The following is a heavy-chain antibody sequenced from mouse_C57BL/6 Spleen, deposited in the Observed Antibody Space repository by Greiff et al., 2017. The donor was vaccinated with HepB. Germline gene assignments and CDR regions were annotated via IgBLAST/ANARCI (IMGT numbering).Heavy chain of an antibody. V-gene: IGHV1-22*01. Sequence: EVQLQQSGPELVKPGASVKMSCKASGYTFTDYNMHWVKQSHGKSLEWIGYINPNNGGTSYNQKFKGKATLTVNKSSSTAYMELRSLTSEDSAVYYCARDGNYEGYYAMDYWGRGTSVTVSS. CDR3: ARDGNYEGYYAMDY. D-gene: IGHD2-1*01. CDR2: INPNNGGT. CDR1: GYTFTDYN. J-gene: IGHJ4*01.